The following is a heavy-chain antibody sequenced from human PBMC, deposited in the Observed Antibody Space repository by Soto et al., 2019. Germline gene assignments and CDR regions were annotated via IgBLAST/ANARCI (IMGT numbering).Heavy chain of an antibody. J-gene: IGHJ6*02. CDR1: GGTFSSYA. V-gene: IGHV1-69*13. CDR2: IIPIFGTA. D-gene: IGHD5-18*01. Sequence: GASVKVSCKASGGTFSSYAISWVRQAPGQRLEWMGGIIPIFGTANYAQKFQGRVTITADESTSTAYMELSSLRSEDTAVYYCAARRVDTAMAADYCYGMDVWGQGTTVTVSS. CDR3: AARRVDTAMAADYCYGMDV.